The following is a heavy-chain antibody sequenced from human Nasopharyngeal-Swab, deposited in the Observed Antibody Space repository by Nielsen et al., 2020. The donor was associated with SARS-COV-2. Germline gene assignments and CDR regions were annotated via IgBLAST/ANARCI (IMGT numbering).Heavy chain of an antibody. Sequence: WVGQAPGQRLEWMGWINAGNGNTKYSQKFQGRVTITRDTSASTAYMELSSPRSEDTAVYYCARVYYDSSGYYQYWGQGTLVTVSS. J-gene: IGHJ4*02. V-gene: IGHV1-3*01. CDR3: ARVYYDSSGYYQY. D-gene: IGHD3-22*01. CDR2: INAGNGNT.